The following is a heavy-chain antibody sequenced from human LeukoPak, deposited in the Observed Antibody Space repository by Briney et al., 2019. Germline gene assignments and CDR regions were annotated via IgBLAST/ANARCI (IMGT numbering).Heavy chain of an antibody. Sequence: GGSLRLSCAASGFTFSSYWMHWVRQATGKGLVWVSRINGDGSTTAYADSVKGRFTISRDNAKNTLYLQMNSLRAEDTAVYYCAVTWGRSGGAFDIWGQGTMVTVPS. CDR2: INGDGSTT. CDR3: AVTWGRSGGAFDI. D-gene: IGHD2-15*01. V-gene: IGHV3-74*01. CDR1: GFTFSSYW. J-gene: IGHJ3*02.